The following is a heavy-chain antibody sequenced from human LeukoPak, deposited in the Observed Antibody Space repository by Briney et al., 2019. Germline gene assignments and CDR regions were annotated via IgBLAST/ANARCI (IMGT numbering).Heavy chain of an antibody. D-gene: IGHD5-12*01. CDR2: ISWNSGSI. CDR1: GFTFDDYA. CDR3: AKERDGYNYFDY. J-gene: IGHJ4*02. Sequence: PGRSLRLSCAASGFTFDDYAMHWVRQAPGKGLEWVSGISWNSGSIGYADSVKGRFTISRDNAKNSLYLQMNSLRAEDTALYYCAKERDGYNYFDYWSQGTLVTVSS. V-gene: IGHV3-9*01.